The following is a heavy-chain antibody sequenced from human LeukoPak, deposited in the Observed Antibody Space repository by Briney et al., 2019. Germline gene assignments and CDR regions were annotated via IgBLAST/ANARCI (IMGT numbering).Heavy chain of an antibody. J-gene: IGHJ4*02. Sequence: GGSLRLSCAASGFIFSNFWMGWVCQAPGQGPEWVADIKQDGSRKYYVDSVKGRFTISRDNSKNTLYLQMNSLRAEDTAVYYCAKGYGELIDYWGQGTLVTVSS. CDR3: AKGYGELIDY. V-gene: IGHV3-7*03. D-gene: IGHD3-10*01. CDR1: GFIFSNFW. CDR2: IKQDGSRK.